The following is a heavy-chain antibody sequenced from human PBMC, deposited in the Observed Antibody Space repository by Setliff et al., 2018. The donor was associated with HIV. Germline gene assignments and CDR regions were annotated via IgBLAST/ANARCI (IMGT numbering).Heavy chain of an antibody. CDR3: ARQNYYDISGYYERPLDFDY. CDR1: GDSTDNKYY. D-gene: IGHD3-22*01. CDR2: VYHTGTA. V-gene: IGHV4-38-2*01. J-gene: IGHJ4*02. Sequence: PSETLSLTCVVSGDSTDNKYYWAWIRQPPGRGLEWIGTVYHTGTAYYNSSLKSRVAISIDTSNNRFSLRLYSVTAADTAMYYCARQNYYDISGYYERPLDFDYWGQGTLVTVSS.